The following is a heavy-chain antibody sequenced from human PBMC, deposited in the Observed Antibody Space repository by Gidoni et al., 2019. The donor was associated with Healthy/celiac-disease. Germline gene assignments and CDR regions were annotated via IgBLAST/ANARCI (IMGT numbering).Heavy chain of an antibody. CDR2: IIWNSGSI. D-gene: IGHD1-20*01. Sequence: EVQLVESGGGLVQPVRSLRLSCAASGFTFDDYAMHCVRQAPGKGLEWVSGIIWNSGSIGYADSVKGRFTISRDNAKNSLYLQMNSLRAEDTALYYCANSITNRRSPVSSEYYYYGMDVWGQGTTVTVSS. CDR3: ANSITNRRSPVSSEYYYYGMDV. J-gene: IGHJ6*02. CDR1: GFTFDDYA. V-gene: IGHV3-9*01.